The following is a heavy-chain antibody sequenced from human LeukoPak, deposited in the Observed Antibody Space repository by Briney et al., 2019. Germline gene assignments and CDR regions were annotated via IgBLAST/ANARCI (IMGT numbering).Heavy chain of an antibody. V-gene: IGHV1-69*05. Sequence: SVKVSCKASGGTFSSYAISWVRQAPGQGLEWMGGIIPIFGTANYAQKLQGRVTMTTDASTSTAYMELTSLRSDDTAVYYCAMGETVTTPPRDYWGQGTLVTVSS. J-gene: IGHJ4*02. D-gene: IGHD4-17*01. CDR1: GGTFSSYA. CDR3: AMGETVTTPPRDY. CDR2: IIPIFGTA.